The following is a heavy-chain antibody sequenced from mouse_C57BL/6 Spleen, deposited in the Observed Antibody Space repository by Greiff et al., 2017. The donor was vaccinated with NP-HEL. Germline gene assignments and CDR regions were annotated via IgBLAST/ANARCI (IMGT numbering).Heavy chain of an antibody. Sequence: VQLQQSGPGLVQPSQSLSITCTVSGFSLTSYGVHWVRQSPGKGLEWLGVIWSGGSTDYNAAFISRLSISKDNSKSQVFFKMNSLQAGDTAIYYCARGCYDDDRFAYWGQGTLVTVSA. CDR2: IWSGGST. CDR3: ARGCYDDDRFAY. J-gene: IGHJ3*01. D-gene: IGHD2-4*01. V-gene: IGHV2-2*01. CDR1: GFSLTSYG.